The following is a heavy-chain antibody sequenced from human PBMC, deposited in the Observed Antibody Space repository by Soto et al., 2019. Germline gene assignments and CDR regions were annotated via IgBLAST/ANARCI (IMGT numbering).Heavy chain of an antibody. Sequence: SVKVSCKASGGTFSSYAISWVRQAPGQGLEWMGGIIPIFGTANYAQKFQGRVTITADESTSTAYMELSSLRSEDTAVYYCASSIFGVVEGPKYYYYGMDVWGQGTTVTVSS. CDR3: ASSIFGVVEGPKYYYYGMDV. J-gene: IGHJ6*02. D-gene: IGHD3-3*01. CDR2: IIPIFGTA. CDR1: GGTFSSYA. V-gene: IGHV1-69*13.